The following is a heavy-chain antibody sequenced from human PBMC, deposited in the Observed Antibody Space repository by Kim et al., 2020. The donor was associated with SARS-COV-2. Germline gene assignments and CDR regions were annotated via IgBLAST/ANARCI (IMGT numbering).Heavy chain of an antibody. V-gene: IGHV3-33*06. D-gene: IGHD6-13*01. J-gene: IGHJ4*02. Sequence: GGSLRLSCAASGFTFSSYGMHWVRQAPGKGLEWVAVIWHDGSNKYYADAVKGRFTISRDNSKNTRYLQRNSLRAEDTAVYYCAKPYSSSWYSPFYYWGQGTLVTVSS. CDR2: IWHDGSNK. CDR1: GFTFSSYG. CDR3: AKPYSSSWYSPFYY.